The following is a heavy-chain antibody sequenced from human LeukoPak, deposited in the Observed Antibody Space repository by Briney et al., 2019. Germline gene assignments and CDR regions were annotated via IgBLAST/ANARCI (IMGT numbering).Heavy chain of an antibody. CDR3: ARDATRAFNYYYYYGMDV. Sequence: GGSLRLSCAASGFTFSSYAMHWVRQAPGKGLEWVAVIPYDGSNKYYADSVKGRFTISRDNSKNTLYLQMNSLRAEDMAVYYCARDATRAFNYYYYYGMDVWGQGTTVTVSS. D-gene: IGHD1-1*01. CDR2: IPYDGSNK. CDR1: GFTFSSYA. J-gene: IGHJ6*02. V-gene: IGHV3-30-3*01.